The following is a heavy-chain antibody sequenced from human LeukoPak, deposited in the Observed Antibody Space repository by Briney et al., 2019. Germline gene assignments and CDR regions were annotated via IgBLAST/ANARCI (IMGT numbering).Heavy chain of an antibody. CDR2: FDPEDGET. Sequence: ASVRVSFKVSGYTLTELSMHWVRQAPGKGREWMGGFDPEDGETIYAQKFQGRVTMTEDTSTDTAYMELSSLRSEDTAVYYCATDILRYFDWLLPYWGQGTLVTVSS. CDR3: ATDILRYFDWLLPY. V-gene: IGHV1-24*01. J-gene: IGHJ4*02. CDR1: GYTLTELS. D-gene: IGHD3-9*01.